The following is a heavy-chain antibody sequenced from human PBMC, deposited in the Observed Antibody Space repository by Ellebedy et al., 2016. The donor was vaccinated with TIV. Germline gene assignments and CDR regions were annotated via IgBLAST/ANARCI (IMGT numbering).Heavy chain of an antibody. Sequence: MPSETLSLTCTVSGGSISGSYWSWVRQPPGKGLEWIGYIHYIGSTNYNPSLKTRVTISVDASRNQFSLNLRSVTAADTALYYCAKLSVVATAGTYYYHSMDVWGQGTTVTVSS. CDR2: IHYIGST. D-gene: IGHD6-13*01. CDR1: GGSISGSY. V-gene: IGHV4-59*01. J-gene: IGHJ6*02. CDR3: AKLSVVATAGTYYYHSMDV.